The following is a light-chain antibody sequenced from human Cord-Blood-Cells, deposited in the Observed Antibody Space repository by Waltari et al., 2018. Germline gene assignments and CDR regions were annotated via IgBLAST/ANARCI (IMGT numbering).Light chain of an antibody. V-gene: IGKV1-39*01. CDR1: QSISSY. Sequence: DIQMTQSPSSLSASVGDRVTITCRASQSISSYLNLYQQKPGKAPKLLIYAASSLQSGVPSRFSGSGSGTDFTLTISSLQPEDVATYYCKQSYSTLLTFGGGTKVEIK. J-gene: IGKJ4*01. CDR3: KQSYSTLLT. CDR2: AAS.